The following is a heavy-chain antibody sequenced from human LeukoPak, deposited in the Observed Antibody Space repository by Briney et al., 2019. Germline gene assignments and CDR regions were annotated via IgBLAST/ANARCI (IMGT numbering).Heavy chain of an antibody. CDR2: IYYSGSI. V-gene: IGHV4-39*07. D-gene: IGHD3-22*01. CDR3: ARDRAEWQYYFDTSGDYYVGDSFDI. Sequence: SETLSLTCTVSGGSMISSSHYWGWIRQPPGKGLEWIGNIYYSGSIYHNPSLKSRVTISIDTSKSQFSLRLSSVTAADTAVYHCARDRAEWQYYFDTSGDYYVGDSFDIWGQGTMVTVSS. CDR1: GGSMISSSHY. J-gene: IGHJ3*02.